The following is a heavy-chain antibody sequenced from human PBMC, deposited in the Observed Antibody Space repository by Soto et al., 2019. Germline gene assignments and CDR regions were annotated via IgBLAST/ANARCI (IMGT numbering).Heavy chain of an antibody. CDR2: IDLDIGDT. V-gene: IGHV1-2*02. CDR1: GHTFTGHH. J-gene: IGHJ4*02. Sequence: QVQMVQSGAEVKKPGASVKVSCKASGHTFTGHHMHWVRQPPGQGFEWMGLIDLDIGDTKYAQKFQGRVTSTSDTSITTAYMELRVLRSDDTAVYYCALEPTGTAGFDYWGQGTLVTVSS. D-gene: IGHD2-21*02. CDR3: ALEPTGTAGFDY.